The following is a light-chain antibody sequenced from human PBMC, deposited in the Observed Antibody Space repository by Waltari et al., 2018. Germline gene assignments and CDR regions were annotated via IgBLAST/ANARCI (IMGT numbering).Light chain of an antibody. CDR3: QHYVRLPVT. Sequence: RATLSCRASQSISRTLAWYQQKPGQAPRLLIYGASTRPTGIPDRFSGSGSGTDFSLTISRLEPEDFAVYYCQHYVRLPVTFGQGTKVEIK. J-gene: IGKJ1*01. CDR2: GAS. V-gene: IGKV3-20*01. CDR1: QSISRT.